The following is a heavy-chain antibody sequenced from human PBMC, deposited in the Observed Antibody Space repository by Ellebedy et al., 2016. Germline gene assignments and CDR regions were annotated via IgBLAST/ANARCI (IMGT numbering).Heavy chain of an antibody. J-gene: IGHJ5*02. CDR2: INRYGSIT. Sequence: GESLKISCAASGFNFDSFSMHWARQAPGKGLEWVSLINRYGSITYYADSVKGRFTISRDNSRNSLYLQMNSLRPEDTALYYCVKERYGVQFVLGSWGQGTLVTVAS. CDR1: GFNFDSFS. CDR3: VKERYGVQFVLGS. V-gene: IGHV3-43*01. D-gene: IGHD6-6*01.